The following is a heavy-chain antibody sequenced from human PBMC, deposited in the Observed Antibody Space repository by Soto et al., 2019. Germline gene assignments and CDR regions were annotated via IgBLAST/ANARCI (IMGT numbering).Heavy chain of an antibody. CDR1: GFSFSTYV. V-gene: IGHV3-48*02. J-gene: IGHJ6*02. Sequence: PGGSLRLSCAAPGFSFSTYVMHWVRQAPGKGLEWVSYISRGSSYIYYADSVKGRFTVSRDNAKNSLYLQMNSLRDEDTAVYYCAGRFCSGGNCSPYNYAMDVWGQGTTVTVSS. CDR3: AGRFCSGGNCSPYNYAMDV. D-gene: IGHD2-15*01. CDR2: ISRGSSYI.